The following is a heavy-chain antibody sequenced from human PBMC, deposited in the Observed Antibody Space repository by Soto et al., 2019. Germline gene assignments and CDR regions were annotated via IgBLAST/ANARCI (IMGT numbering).Heavy chain of an antibody. D-gene: IGHD4-4*01. V-gene: IGHV1-58*01. Sequence: SVKVSCKASGFTFTSSAVQWVRQARGQRLEWIGWIVVGSGNTNYAQKFQERVTITRDMSTSTAYMELSGLRSEDTAVYYCAARTVTTYYYYYGMDVWGQGTTVTVSS. CDR2: IVVGSGNT. CDR3: AARTVTTYYYYYGMDV. CDR1: GFTFTSSA. J-gene: IGHJ6*02.